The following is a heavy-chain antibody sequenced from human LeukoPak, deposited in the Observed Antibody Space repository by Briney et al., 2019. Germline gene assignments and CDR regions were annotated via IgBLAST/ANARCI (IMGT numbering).Heavy chain of an antibody. CDR3: EGVSYSSGWYGDY. CDR2: ISSGGSTI. CDR1: GFTFSSYE. J-gene: IGHJ4*02. V-gene: IGHV3-48*03. D-gene: IGHD6-19*01. Sequence: GGSLRLSCAASGFTFSSYEMNWVRQAPGKGLEWVSYISSGGSTIYYADSVKGRFTISRDNAKNSLYLQMNSLRAEDTAVYYCEGVSYSSGWYGDYWGQGTLVTVSS.